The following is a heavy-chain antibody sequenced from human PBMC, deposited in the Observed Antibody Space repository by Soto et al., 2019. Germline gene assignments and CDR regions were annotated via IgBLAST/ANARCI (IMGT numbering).Heavy chain of an antibody. Sequence: KPSETLSLTCNVSGESMSNTAYYWGWIRQTPGKELEWIATIFYTGSAYYNSSLKSRVTISVDASKNQFSLKLLSVAAADTAIYYCARLKSTYSGSYYGGGFFDYWGQGSLVTVSS. CDR1: GESMSNTAYY. V-gene: IGHV4-39*01. J-gene: IGHJ4*02. D-gene: IGHD1-26*01. CDR2: IFYTGSA. CDR3: ARLKSTYSGSYYGGGFFDY.